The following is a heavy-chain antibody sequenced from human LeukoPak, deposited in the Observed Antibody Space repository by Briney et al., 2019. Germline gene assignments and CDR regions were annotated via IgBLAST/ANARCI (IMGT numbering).Heavy chain of an antibody. V-gene: IGHV4-61*02. CDR2: IYTSGST. CDR1: GGSISSGNYY. CDR3: AREAQFTSGWYS. Sequence: SETLSLTCTVSGGSISSGNYYWSWIRQPAGKGLEWIGRIYTSGSTNYNPSLKSRVTISVDTSKNQFSLKLSSVTAADTAAYYCAREAQFTSGWYSWGQGTLVTVSS. D-gene: IGHD6-19*01. J-gene: IGHJ4*02.